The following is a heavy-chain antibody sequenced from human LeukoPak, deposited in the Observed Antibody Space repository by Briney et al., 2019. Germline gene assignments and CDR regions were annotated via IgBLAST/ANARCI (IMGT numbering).Heavy chain of an antibody. D-gene: IGHD3-3*01. CDR2: IRSKADGEPT. V-gene: IGHV3-15*01. CDR3: TADVLDRNFWSGGGWFDP. Sequence: GGSLRLSCAASGFTSANAWMTWVRQAPGKGLEWVGRIRSKADGEPTEYAAPVKGRFTVSRDDSKHVLYLQMNSLKIEDTAVYYCTADVLDRNFWSGGGWFDPWGQGSLVTVSS. J-gene: IGHJ5*02. CDR1: GFTSANAW.